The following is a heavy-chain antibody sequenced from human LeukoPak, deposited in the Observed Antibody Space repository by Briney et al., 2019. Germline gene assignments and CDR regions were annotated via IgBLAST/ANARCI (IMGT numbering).Heavy chain of an antibody. J-gene: IGHJ4*02. V-gene: IGHV3-7*03. CDR1: GFTFSASW. D-gene: IGHD3-22*01. Sequence: GGSLRLSCAASGFTFSASWTSWARQAPGEGMEWVANIIQDGREKNYVGSVKGRFTISRDNAKNSLYLQMNTLRAEDTAVYYCARGRYYYDSSGYLSYYYFDYWGQGTLVTVSS. CDR2: IIQDGREK. CDR3: ARGRYYYDSSGYLSYYYFDY.